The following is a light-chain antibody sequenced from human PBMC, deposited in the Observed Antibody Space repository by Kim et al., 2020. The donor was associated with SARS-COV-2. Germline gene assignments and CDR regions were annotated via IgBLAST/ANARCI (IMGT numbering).Light chain of an antibody. J-gene: IGLJ2*01. CDR2: GNS. Sequence: ATISCTGHSSTIGAGYDVNWYQQLPGTAPKLLIYGNSNRPSGVPDRLSGSKSGTSASLAITGLQAEDEADYYCQSYDSSLSGVVFGGGTQLTVL. CDR3: QSYDSSLSGVV. V-gene: IGLV1-40*01. CDR1: SSTIGAGYD.